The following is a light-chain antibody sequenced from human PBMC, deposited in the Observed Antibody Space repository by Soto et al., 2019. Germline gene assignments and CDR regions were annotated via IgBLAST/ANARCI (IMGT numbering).Light chain of an antibody. Sequence: DIQMTQSPSSVSASVGDRVTITCRASQGISTWLARYQQRPGKAPNLLIYAASSLQSGVPSRFSGSGSGTDFTLTISSLQPEDFATYYCQQTNNFPLTFGQGTKVEIK. CDR2: AAS. CDR1: QGISTW. J-gene: IGKJ1*01. V-gene: IGKV1-12*01. CDR3: QQTNNFPLT.